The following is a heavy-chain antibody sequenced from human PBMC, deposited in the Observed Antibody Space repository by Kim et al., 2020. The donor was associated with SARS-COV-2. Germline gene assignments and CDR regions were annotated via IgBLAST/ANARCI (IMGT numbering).Heavy chain of an antibody. D-gene: IGHD2-2*01. CDR2: INHSGST. CDR3: ARDDCSSTSCYGAFDI. CDR1: GGSFSGYY. V-gene: IGHV4-34*01. Sequence: SETLSLTCAVYGGSFSGYYWSWIRQPPGKGLEWIGEINHSGSTNYNPSLKSRVTISVDTSKNQFSLKLSSVTAADTAVYYCARDDCSSTSCYGAFDIWGQGTMVTVSS. J-gene: IGHJ3*02.